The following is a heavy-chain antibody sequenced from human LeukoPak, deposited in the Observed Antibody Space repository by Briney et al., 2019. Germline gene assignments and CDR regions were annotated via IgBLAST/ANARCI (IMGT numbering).Heavy chain of an antibody. CDR3: ARGHSSGWYWVWFDP. CDR2: ISAYNGNT. V-gene: IGHV1-18*01. CDR1: GYTFTSYG. J-gene: IGHJ5*02. D-gene: IGHD6-19*01. Sequence: ASVKVSCKASGYTFTSYGISWVRQAPGQGLEWMGWISAYNGNTNYAQKFQGRVTITADESTSTAYMELSSLGSEDTAVYYCARGHSSGWYWVWFDPWGQGTLVTVSS.